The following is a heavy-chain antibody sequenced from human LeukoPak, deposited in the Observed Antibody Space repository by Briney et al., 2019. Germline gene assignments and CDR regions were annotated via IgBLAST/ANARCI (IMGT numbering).Heavy chain of an antibody. Sequence: SVKVSCKASGYTFTGYYMHWVRQAPGQGLEWMGGIIPIFGTANYAQKFQGRVTITADESTSTAYMELSSLRSEDTAVYYCARSARYYYDSSGYYGDYWGQGTLVTVSS. D-gene: IGHD3-22*01. CDR2: IIPIFGTA. CDR3: ARSARYYYDSSGYYGDY. J-gene: IGHJ4*02. CDR1: GYTFTGYY. V-gene: IGHV1-69*13.